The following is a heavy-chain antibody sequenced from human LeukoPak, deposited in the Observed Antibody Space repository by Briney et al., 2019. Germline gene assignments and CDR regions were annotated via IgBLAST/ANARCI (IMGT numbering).Heavy chain of an antibody. CDR3: ARVYSSSYYAIDY. CDR1: GFTFSDYY. CDR2: ISSGTTI. J-gene: IGHJ4*02. D-gene: IGHD6-13*01. Sequence: PGGSLRLSCAASGFTFSDYYMSWIRQAPGKGLEWVSYISSGTTIYYADSVKGRFTISRDNSKNSLYLQMNSLRAKDTAVYYCARVYSSSYYAIDYWGQGTLVTVSS. V-gene: IGHV3-11*01.